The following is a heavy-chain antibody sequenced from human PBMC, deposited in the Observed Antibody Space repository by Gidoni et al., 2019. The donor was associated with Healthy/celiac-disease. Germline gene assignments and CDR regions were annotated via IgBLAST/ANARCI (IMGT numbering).Heavy chain of an antibody. CDR3: ARPGGDSGYYYYYMDV. CDR1: GGSISSSSYY. D-gene: IGHD4-17*01. CDR2: IYYSGST. Sequence: QLQLQESGPGLVKPSETLSLTCTVSGGSISSSSYYWGWIRQPPGKGLEWIGSIYYSGSTYYNPSLKSRVTISVDTSKNQFSLKLSSVTAADTAVYYCARPGGDSGYYYYYMDVWGKGTTVTVSS. J-gene: IGHJ6*03. V-gene: IGHV4-39*01.